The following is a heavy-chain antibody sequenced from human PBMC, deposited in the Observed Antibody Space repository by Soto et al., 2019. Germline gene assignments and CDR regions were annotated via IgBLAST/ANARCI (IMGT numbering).Heavy chain of an antibody. CDR2: IKSKTDGGTT. V-gene: IGHV3-15*07. CDR1: GFTFSNAW. Sequence: EVQLVESGGGLVKSGGSLGLSCVASGFTFSNAWMNWVRQAPGKGLEWVGRIKSKTDGGTTDYAAPVKGRFTISRDDSKNTLYLHLNSLKTEDTAVYYCATDHVAGEQYYYYGMDVWGQGTTVTVSS. J-gene: IGHJ6*02. D-gene: IGHD3-10*01. CDR3: ATDHVAGEQYYYYGMDV.